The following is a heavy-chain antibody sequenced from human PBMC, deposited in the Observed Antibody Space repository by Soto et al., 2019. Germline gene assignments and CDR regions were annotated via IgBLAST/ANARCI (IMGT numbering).Heavy chain of an antibody. CDR2: ITDTGGDA. CDR3: ARGSTDSYPGSRIFDF. V-gene: IGHV3-23*01. D-gene: IGHD3-10*01. Sequence: GGSLRLSCVASGLTFGSRAMTWVRQAPGEGLQWVSTITDTGGDAKYAGSVRGRFVISRDNSKKTLYLQMTSLTAEDSAMYYCARGSTDSYPGSRIFDFWGRGTLVTAPQ. CDR1: GLTFGSRA. J-gene: IGHJ4*02.